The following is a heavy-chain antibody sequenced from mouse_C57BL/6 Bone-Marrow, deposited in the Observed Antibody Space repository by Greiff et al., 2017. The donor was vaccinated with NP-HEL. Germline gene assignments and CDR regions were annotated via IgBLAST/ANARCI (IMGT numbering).Heavy chain of an antibody. V-gene: IGHV1-81*01. CDR3: ARFHYYGSSYGYFDV. J-gene: IGHJ1*03. D-gene: IGHD1-1*01. Sequence: QVQLKQSGAELARPGASVKLSCKASGYTFTSYGISWVKQRTGQGLEWIGEIYPRSGNTYYNEKFKGKATLTADKSSSTAYMELRSLTSEDSAVYFCARFHYYGSSYGYFDVWGTGTTVTVSS. CDR1: GYTFTSYG. CDR2: IYPRSGNT.